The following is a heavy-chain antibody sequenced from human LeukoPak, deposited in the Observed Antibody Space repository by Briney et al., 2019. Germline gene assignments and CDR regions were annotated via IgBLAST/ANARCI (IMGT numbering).Heavy chain of an antibody. Sequence: GGSLRLSCAASGFTFSTYSMNWVRQAPGKGLEWVSSISSGSSFIYYADSVKGRFTISRNNAKNSLFLQMNSLRAEDTAVYYCARESSGYFYWGQGTLVTVSS. CDR1: GFTFSTYS. CDR3: ARESSGYFY. D-gene: IGHD3-22*01. J-gene: IGHJ4*02. CDR2: ISSGSSFI. V-gene: IGHV3-21*01.